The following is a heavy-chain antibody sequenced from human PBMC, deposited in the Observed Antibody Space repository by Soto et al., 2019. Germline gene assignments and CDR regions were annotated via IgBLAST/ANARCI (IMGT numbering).Heavy chain of an antibody. CDR1: GFTFSSYG. CDR3: AKEWGGVIVPHDAFDI. Sequence: GGSLRLSCAASGFTFSSYGMHWVRQAPGKGLEWVAVISYDGSNKYYADSVKGRFTISRDNSKNTLYLQMNSLRAEDTAVYYCAKEWGGVIVPHDAFDIWGQGTMVTVSS. J-gene: IGHJ3*02. CDR2: ISYDGSNK. D-gene: IGHD3-16*02. V-gene: IGHV3-30*18.